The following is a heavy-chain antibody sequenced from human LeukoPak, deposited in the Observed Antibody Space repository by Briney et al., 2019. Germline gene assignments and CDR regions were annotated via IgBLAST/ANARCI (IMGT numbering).Heavy chain of an antibody. V-gene: IGHV1-69*13. CDR2: IIPIFGTA. CDR1: GGTFSSYA. Sequence: ASVKVSCKASGGTFSSYAISWVRQAPGQGLEWMGGIIPIFGTANYAQKFQGRVTITADESTSTAYMELSSLRSEDTAVYHCARDSHCSSTSCYAEAFDIWGQGTMVTVSS. CDR3: ARDSHCSSTSCYAEAFDI. J-gene: IGHJ3*02. D-gene: IGHD2-2*01.